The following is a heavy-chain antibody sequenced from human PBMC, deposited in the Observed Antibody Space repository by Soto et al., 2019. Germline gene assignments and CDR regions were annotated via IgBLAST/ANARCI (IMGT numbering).Heavy chain of an antibody. J-gene: IGHJ4*02. Sequence: GGSLRLSCAASGFTFSSYAMSWVRQAPGKGLEWVSAISGSGGSTYYADSVKGRFTISRDNSKNTLYLQMNSLRAEDTAVYYCAKDQSGYGEPPTRSREKIIDYWGQGTLVTVSS. CDR3: AKDQSGYGEPPTRSREKIIDY. D-gene: IGHD4-17*01. CDR2: ISGSGGST. CDR1: GFTFSSYA. V-gene: IGHV3-23*01.